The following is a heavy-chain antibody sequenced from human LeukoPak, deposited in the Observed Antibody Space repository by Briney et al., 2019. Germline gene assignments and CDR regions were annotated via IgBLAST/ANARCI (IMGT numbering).Heavy chain of an antibody. CDR3: ARDRAAAAGPIYYYYYGMDV. Sequence: SETLSLTGTVSGGSISSYYWSWIRQPPGKGLEWIGYIYYSGSTNYNPSLKSRVTISVDTSKNQFSLKLSSVTAADTAVYYCARDRAAAAGPIYYYYYGMDVWGQGTTVTVSS. D-gene: IGHD6-13*01. J-gene: IGHJ6*02. V-gene: IGHV4-59*01. CDR2: IYYSGST. CDR1: GGSISSYY.